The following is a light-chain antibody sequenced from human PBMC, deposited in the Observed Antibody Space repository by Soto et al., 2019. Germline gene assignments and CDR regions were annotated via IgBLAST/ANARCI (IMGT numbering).Light chain of an antibody. CDR3: SSYTSSSTLV. Sequence: QSALTQHASVSGSPGQSITISCTGTSSDVGDYNYVSWYQQHPGKAPKLMIYEVNNRPSGVSNRFSGSKSGNTAALTISGLQAEDEADYFCSSYTSSSTLVFGGGTKLTVL. V-gene: IGLV2-14*01. J-gene: IGLJ2*01. CDR2: EVN. CDR1: SSDVGDYNY.